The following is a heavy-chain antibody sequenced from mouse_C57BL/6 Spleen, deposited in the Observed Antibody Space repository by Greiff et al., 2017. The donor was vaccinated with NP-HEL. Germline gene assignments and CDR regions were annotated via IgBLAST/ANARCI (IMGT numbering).Heavy chain of an antibody. CDR1: GYTFTDYE. CDR3: TRRHYGSSYLYYFDY. V-gene: IGHV1-15*01. J-gene: IGHJ2*01. D-gene: IGHD1-1*01. CDR2: IDPETGGT. Sequence: VKLQESGAELVRPGASVTLSCKASGYTFTDYEMHWVKQTPVHGLEWIGAIDPETGGTAYNQKFQGKAILTADKSSRTAYMELRSLTSEDSAVYYCTRRHYGSSYLYYFDYWGQGTTLTVSS.